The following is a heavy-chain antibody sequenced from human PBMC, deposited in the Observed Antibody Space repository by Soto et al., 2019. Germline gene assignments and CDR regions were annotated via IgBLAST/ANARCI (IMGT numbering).Heavy chain of an antibody. V-gene: IGHV1-69*06. CDR3: ARGAVVVVAATPGYYYYGMDV. J-gene: IGHJ6*02. Sequence: GASVKVSCKASGGTFSSYAISWVRQAPGQGLEWMGGIIPIFGTANYAQKFQGRVTITADKSTSTAYMELSSLRSEDTAVYYCARGAVVVVAATPGYYYYGMDVWGQGTTVTVSS. D-gene: IGHD2-15*01. CDR1: GGTFSSYA. CDR2: IIPIFGTA.